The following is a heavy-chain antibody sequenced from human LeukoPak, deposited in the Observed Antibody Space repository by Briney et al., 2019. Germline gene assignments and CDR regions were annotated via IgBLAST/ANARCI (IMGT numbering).Heavy chain of an antibody. V-gene: IGHV1-69*13. J-gene: IGHJ6*02. CDR3: ARWVIVVVPAAISYYGMDV. D-gene: IGHD2-2*02. CDR2: LIPIFGTA. CDR1: GGTFSSYA. Sequence: GASVKVSCKASGGTFSSYAISWVRQAPGQGLEWMGGLIPIFGTANYAQKFQGRVTITADESTSTAYMELSSLRSEDTAVYYCARWVIVVVPAAISYYGMDVWGQGTTVTVSS.